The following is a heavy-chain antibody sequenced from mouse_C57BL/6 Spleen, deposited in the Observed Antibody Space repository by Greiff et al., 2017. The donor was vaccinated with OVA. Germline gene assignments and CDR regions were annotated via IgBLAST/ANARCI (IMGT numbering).Heavy chain of an antibody. CDR3: ARVEAIVLGG. D-gene: IGHD3-2*02. J-gene: IGHJ2*01. CDR1: GYTFTSYW. V-gene: IGHV1-64*01. CDR2: IPPNSGGT. Sequence: QVQLQQPGAELVKPGASVKLSCKASGYTFTSYWMHWVKQRPGQGLEWIGMIPPNSGGTNYNEKFKSKATLTVDTSSSTAYMQLSSLTSEDSAVYYCARVEAIVLGGWGHGATLSVSS.